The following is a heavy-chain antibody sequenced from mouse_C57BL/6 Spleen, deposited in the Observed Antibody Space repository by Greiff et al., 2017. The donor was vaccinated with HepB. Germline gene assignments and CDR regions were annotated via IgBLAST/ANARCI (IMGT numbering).Heavy chain of an antibody. V-gene: IGHV1-52*01. CDR3: ASADDGYYFAY. CDR2: IDPSDSET. Sequence: VKLQQPGAELVRPGSSVKLSCKASGYTFTSYWMHWVKQRPIQGLEWIGNIDPSDSETHYNQKFKDKATLTVDKSSSTAYMQLSSLTSEDSAVYYCASADDGYYFAYWGQGTLVTVSA. J-gene: IGHJ3*01. CDR1: GYTFTSYW. D-gene: IGHD2-3*01.